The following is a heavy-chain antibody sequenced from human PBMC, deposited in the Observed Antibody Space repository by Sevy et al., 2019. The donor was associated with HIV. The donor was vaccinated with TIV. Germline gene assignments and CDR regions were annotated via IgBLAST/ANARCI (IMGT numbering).Heavy chain of an antibody. Sequence: SETLSLTCAVYGGSFSGYYWSWIRQPPGKGLEWIGEINHSGSTNYKPSLKIRVTISVDTSKNQFSLKLSSVTAADTAVYYCARLAINYYYGMDVWGQGTTVTVSS. CDR3: ARLAINYYYGMDV. V-gene: IGHV4-34*01. J-gene: IGHJ6*02. CDR2: INHSGST. D-gene: IGHD3-9*01. CDR1: GGSFSGYY.